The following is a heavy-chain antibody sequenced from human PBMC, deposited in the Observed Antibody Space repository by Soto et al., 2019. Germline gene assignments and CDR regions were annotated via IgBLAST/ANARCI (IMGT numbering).Heavy chain of an antibody. Sequence: GGSLRLSCAASGFTFSSYSMNWVRQAPGKGLEWVSYISSSSSTIYYADSVKGRFTISRDNAKNSLYLQMNSLRAEDTAVYYCARDLGSSWYPQYFQHWGQGTLVTVSS. V-gene: IGHV3-48*01. CDR3: ARDLGSSWYPQYFQH. J-gene: IGHJ1*01. D-gene: IGHD6-13*01. CDR2: ISSSSSTI. CDR1: GFTFSSYS.